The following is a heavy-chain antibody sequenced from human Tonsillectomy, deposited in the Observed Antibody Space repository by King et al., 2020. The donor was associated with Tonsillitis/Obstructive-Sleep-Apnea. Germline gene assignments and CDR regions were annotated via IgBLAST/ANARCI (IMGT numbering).Heavy chain of an antibody. J-gene: IGHJ4*01. CDR1: GFTFSSYA. CDR2: ISYDGSNK. V-gene: IGHV3-30*04. D-gene: IGHD4-23*01. CDR3: ARDGGIALGY. Sequence: VQLVESGGGVVQPGRSLRLSCAASGFTFSSYAMHWVRQAPGKGLEWVAVISYDGSNKNYADSVKGRFTISRDNSKNTLYLQMNSLRAEDTAVYYCARDGGIALGYSGHGTLVTLSS.